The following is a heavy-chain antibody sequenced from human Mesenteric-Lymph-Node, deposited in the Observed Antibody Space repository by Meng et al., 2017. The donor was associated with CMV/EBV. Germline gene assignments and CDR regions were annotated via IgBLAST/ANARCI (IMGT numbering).Heavy chain of an antibody. CDR2: ISAYNGNT. CDR1: GYTFTSYG. D-gene: IGHD3-22*01. CDR3: AREYTYYYDSSGSTRGYYYYGMDV. J-gene: IGHJ6*02. V-gene: IGHV1-18*01. Sequence: ASVKVSCKASGYTFTSYGISWVRQAPGQGLEWMGWISAYNGNTNYAQKLQGRVTMTTDTSTSTAYMELRSLRSDDTAVYYCAREYTYYYDSSGSTRGYYYYGMDVWGQGTTVTVSS.